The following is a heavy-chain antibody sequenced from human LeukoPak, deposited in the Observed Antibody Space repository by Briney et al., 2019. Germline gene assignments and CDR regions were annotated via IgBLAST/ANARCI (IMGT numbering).Heavy chain of an antibody. CDR3: AREDYGGNSANY. V-gene: IGHV1-2*02. Sequence: GASVKVSCKASGYTFTGYYMHWVRQAPGQGLEWMGWINPNSGGTNYAQKFQGRVTMTRDTSTSTAYMELSSLTSEDTAIYYCAREDYGGNSANYWGQGTLVTVSS. CDR1: GYTFTGYY. J-gene: IGHJ4*02. D-gene: IGHD4-23*01. CDR2: INPNSGGT.